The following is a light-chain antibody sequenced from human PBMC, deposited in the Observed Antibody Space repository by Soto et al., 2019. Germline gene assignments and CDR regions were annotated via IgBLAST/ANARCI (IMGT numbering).Light chain of an antibody. Sequence: QSALTQPASVSGSPGQSITLSCTGTGSDVGGYNYVAWYQQHPGKAPKLIIYAVSYRALGVSDRFSGSKSGNTASLTISGLQAEDEADYYCSSYTTSTTVIFGGGTQLTVL. J-gene: IGLJ2*01. CDR2: AVS. CDR1: GSDVGGYNY. V-gene: IGLV2-14*01. CDR3: SSYTTSTTVI.